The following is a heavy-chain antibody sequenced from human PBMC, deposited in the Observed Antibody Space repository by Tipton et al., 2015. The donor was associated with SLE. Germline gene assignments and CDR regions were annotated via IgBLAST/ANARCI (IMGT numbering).Heavy chain of an antibody. CDR3: ARDGEYCSGGSCYRTFDI. V-gene: IGHV4-59*01. CDR2: IYYSGST. CDR1: GDSISSYY. J-gene: IGHJ3*02. D-gene: IGHD2-15*01. Sequence: TLSLTCTVSGDSISSYYWSWIRQPPGKGLEWIGYIYYSGSTNYNPSLKSRVTITVDTSKNQFSLKLSSVTAADTAVYYCARDGEYCSGGSCYRTFDIWGQAKMVTVSS.